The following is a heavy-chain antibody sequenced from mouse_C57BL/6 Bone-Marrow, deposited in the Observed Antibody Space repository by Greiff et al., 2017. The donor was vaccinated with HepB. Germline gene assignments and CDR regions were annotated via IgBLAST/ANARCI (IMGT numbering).Heavy chain of an antibody. CDR1: GYAFSSSW. D-gene: IGHD2-4*01. CDR2: IYPGDGDT. V-gene: IGHV1-82*01. Sequence: QVQLQQSGPELVKPGASVKISCKASGYAFSSSWINWVKQRPGKGLEWIGRIYPGDGDTNYNGKFKGKATLTADKSSSTAYMQLSSLTSEDSAVYFCANLYYDYDVDWFAYWGQGTLVTVSA. CDR3: ANLYYDYDVDWFAY. J-gene: IGHJ3*01.